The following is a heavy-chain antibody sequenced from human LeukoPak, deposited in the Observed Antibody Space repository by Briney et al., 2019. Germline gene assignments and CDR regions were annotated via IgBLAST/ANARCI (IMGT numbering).Heavy chain of an antibody. CDR3: ARALKAFDC. CDR1: GRTFSSYN. V-gene: IGHV3-21*01. CDR2: ISSGGHYI. Sequence: GGSLRLSCAASGRTFSSYNMHCVREAPGKGLELVSSISSGGHYIYYADSVKVRFTISRDNAKNSLYLQVNSLRAEDTAVYYCARALKAFDCWGQGTLVTVSS. J-gene: IGHJ4*02.